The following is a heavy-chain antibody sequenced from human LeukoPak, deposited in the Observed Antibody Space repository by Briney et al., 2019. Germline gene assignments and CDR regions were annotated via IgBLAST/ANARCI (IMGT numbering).Heavy chain of an antibody. D-gene: IGHD1-1*01. J-gene: IGHJ4*02. V-gene: IGHV3-30*02. CDR1: GFTFSDYG. Sequence: GGSLRLSCAASGFTFSDYGMHWVRQAPGKGLEWVAFIQSDGSEKSSADSVKGRFSISRDKSKNTLYLQMDSLRAEDTAAYYCVRDGYNWNYDYWGQGTLVTVSS. CDR3: VRDGYNWNYDY. CDR2: IQSDGSEK.